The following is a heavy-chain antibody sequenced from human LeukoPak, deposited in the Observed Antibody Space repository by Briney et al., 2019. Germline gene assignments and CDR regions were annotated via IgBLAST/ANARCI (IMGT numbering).Heavy chain of an antibody. Sequence: GSSVKVSCKASGGTFSSYAISWVRQAPGQGLEWMGRIIPIFGTANYAQKFQGRVTITTDESTSTAYMELSSLRSEDTAVYYCARDNVDTAMVNWFDPWGQGTLVTVSS. CDR1: GGTFSSYA. CDR3: ARDNVDTAMVNWFDP. D-gene: IGHD5-18*01. CDR2: IIPIFGTA. J-gene: IGHJ5*02. V-gene: IGHV1-69*05.